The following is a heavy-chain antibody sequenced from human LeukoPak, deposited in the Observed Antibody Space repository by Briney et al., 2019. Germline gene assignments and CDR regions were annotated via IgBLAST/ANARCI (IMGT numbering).Heavy chain of an antibody. CDR1: GGSFSGYY. Sequence: SETLSLTCAVYGGSFSGYYWSWIRQPPGKGLEWIGEINHSGSTNYNPSLKSRVTISVDTSKNQSSLKLSSVTAADTAVYYCARASHKYDFWSGYYYNWFDPWGQGTLVTVSS. CDR3: ARASHKYDFWSGYYYNWFDP. D-gene: IGHD3-3*01. V-gene: IGHV4-34*01. J-gene: IGHJ5*02. CDR2: INHSGST.